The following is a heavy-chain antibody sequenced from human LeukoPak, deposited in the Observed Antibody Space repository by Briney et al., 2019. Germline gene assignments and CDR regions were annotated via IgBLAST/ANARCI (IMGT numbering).Heavy chain of an antibody. CDR1: GGSFSGYY. CDR3: ARADIYFNG. CDR2: INHSGST. Sequence: SWTLSLTCAVYGGSFSGYYWSWIRQPPGKGLEWMGEINHSGSTNYNPSLKSQVTISVDKTKNQFSVKLSTVTAADTAVYYFARADIYFNGWGQARLVSVPS. J-gene: IGHJ4*02. D-gene: IGHD2/OR15-2a*01. V-gene: IGHV4-34*01.